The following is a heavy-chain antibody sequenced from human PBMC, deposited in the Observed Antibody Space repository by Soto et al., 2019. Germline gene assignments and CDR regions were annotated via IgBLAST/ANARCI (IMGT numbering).Heavy chain of an antibody. J-gene: IGHJ6*02. D-gene: IGHD2-2*01. CDR2: ISDDGDST. CDR1: GFTFSDNA. V-gene: IGHV3-23*01. CDR3: AKSLSTAVNYGLDV. Sequence: GGSLRLSCGASGFTFSDNAMTWVRQAPGKGLEWVSSISDDGDSTYYADSVKGRFAVSRDNSKNTLFLHMNSLGAEDTAVYYCAKSLSTAVNYGLDVWGQGTSVTVSS.